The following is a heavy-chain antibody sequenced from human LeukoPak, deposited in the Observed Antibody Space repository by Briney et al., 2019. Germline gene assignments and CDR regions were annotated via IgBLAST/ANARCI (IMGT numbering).Heavy chain of an antibody. D-gene: IGHD6-19*01. CDR3: ARKQWLVLDY. Sequence: SETLSLTCAVYGGSFSGYYWSWIRQPPGKGLEWIGEINHSGSTNYNPSLKSRVTISVDTSKNQFSLKLSSATAADTAVYYCARKQWLVLDYWGQGTLVTVSS. CDR2: INHSGST. CDR1: GGSFSGYY. J-gene: IGHJ4*02. V-gene: IGHV4-34*01.